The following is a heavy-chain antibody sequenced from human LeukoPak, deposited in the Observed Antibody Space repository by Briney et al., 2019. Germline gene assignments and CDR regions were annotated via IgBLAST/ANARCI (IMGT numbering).Heavy chain of an antibody. CDR2: ISAYNGNT. CDR1: GYTFTSYG. D-gene: IGHD2-21*02. Sequence: GASVKVSCKASGYTFTSYGISWVRQAPGQGLEWMGWISAYNGNTNYAQKLQGRVTMTTDTSTSTAYMELRSLRSEDTAVYYCASTDVAYCGGDCYPPPDYWGQGTLVTVSS. CDR3: ASTDVAYCGGDCYPPPDY. V-gene: IGHV1-18*01. J-gene: IGHJ4*02.